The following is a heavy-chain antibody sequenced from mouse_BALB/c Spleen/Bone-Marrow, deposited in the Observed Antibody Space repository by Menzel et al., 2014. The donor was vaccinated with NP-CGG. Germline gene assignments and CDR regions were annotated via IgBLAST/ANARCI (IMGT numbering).Heavy chain of an antibody. Sequence: LQESGSELVRPGASVKLSCKASGYTFINYWIHWVKQRPGQGLEWIGNFYPGSGTTNYDEKFKTKATLTVDTFSSTAYMQLSSLTSEDSAVYYCTKGNYFFDYRGQGTTLTVSS. CDR1: GYTFINYW. J-gene: IGHJ2*01. CDR2: FYPGSGTT. V-gene: IGHV1S22*01. D-gene: IGHD2-1*01. CDR3: TKGNYFFDY.